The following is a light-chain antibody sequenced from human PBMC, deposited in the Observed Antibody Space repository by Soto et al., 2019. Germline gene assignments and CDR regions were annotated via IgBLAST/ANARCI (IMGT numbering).Light chain of an antibody. CDR3: TPFNSSITSA. J-gene: IGLJ1*01. CDR1: SSDVVGYNS. V-gene: IGLV2-14*01. Sequence: LAHPSSLSVWPGQSIAIACTGTSSDVVGYNSVSWYRQDPGKAPKLIIYDVTYRPSGVSNRFSGYKSGNTASLTISGLQYDHEAHYKRTPFNSSITSAFGTAQKVNVL. CDR2: DVT.